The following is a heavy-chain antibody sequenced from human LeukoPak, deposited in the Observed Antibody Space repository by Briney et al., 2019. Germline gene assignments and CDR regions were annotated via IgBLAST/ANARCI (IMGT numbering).Heavy chain of an antibody. CDR2: VSNDGQNT. CDR3: ARTTYYYGSGTFYSVGPFDS. V-gene: IGHV3-30*01. J-gene: IGHJ4*02. Sequence: PGASLRPSCVASGFTFRGYAVHWLRLAPGQGLEWVAVVSNDGQNTFYSDSVRGRFTISRDNSRDTLYLQMDGLRAADTGLYFCARTTYYYGSGTFYSVGPFDSWGQGTLVTVSS. D-gene: IGHD3-10*01. CDR1: GFTFRGYA.